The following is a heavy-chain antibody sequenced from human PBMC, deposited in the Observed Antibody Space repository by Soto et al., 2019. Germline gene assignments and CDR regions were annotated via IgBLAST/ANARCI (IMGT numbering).Heavy chain of an antibody. CDR2: ISAYNGNT. CDR1: GYTFTSYG. CDR3: ARDPYYYGSGSYMGYYFDY. Sequence: VASVKVSCKASGYTFTSYGISWVRQAPGQGLEWMGWISAYNGNTNYAQKVQGRVTMTTDTSTSTAYMELRSLRSDDTAVYYCARDPYYYGSGSYMGYYFDYWGQGTLVTVSS. J-gene: IGHJ4*02. D-gene: IGHD3-10*01. V-gene: IGHV1-18*04.